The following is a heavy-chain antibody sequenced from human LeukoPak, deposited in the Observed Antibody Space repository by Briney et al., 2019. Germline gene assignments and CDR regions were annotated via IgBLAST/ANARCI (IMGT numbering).Heavy chain of an antibody. D-gene: IGHD5-24*01. J-gene: IGHJ4*02. CDR2: INHSGST. CDR3: ARVVVKRWLQSGYFDY. V-gene: IGHV4-34*01. CDR1: GGSFSGYY. Sequence: SETLSLTCAVYGGSFSGYYWSWIRQPPGKGLEWIGEINHSGSTNYNPSLKSRVTISVDTSKNQFSLRLSSVTAADTAVYYCARVVVKRWLQSGYFDYWGQGTLVTVSS.